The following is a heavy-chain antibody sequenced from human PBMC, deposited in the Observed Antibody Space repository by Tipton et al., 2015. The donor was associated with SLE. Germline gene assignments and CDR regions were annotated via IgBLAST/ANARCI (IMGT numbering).Heavy chain of an antibody. CDR1: GFTFSSYG. V-gene: IGHV3-33*01. CDR3: ARDGETKAFDI. J-gene: IGHJ3*02. CDR2: IWYDGSDK. D-gene: IGHD3-10*01. Sequence: SLRLSCAASGFTFSSYGIHWVRQAPGKGLEWVAVIWYDGSDKYYADSVKGRFTISRDNSKNTLYLQMKSLRAEDTAVYYCARDGETKAFDIWGQGTMVTVSS.